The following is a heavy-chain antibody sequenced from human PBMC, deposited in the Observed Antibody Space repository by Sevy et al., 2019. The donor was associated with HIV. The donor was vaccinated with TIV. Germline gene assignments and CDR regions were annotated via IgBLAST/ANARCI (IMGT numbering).Heavy chain of an antibody. CDR2: INHSGST. CDR3: ARGADYYDSSGYYPYDAFDI. J-gene: IGHJ3*02. Sequence: SETLSLTCTVYGGSFSGYYWSWIRQPPGKGLEWIGEINHSGSTNYNPPLKSRVTISVDTSKNQFSLKLSSVTAADTAVYYCARGADYYDSSGYYPYDAFDIWGQGTMVTVSS. V-gene: IGHV4-34*01. CDR1: GGSFSGYY. D-gene: IGHD3-22*01.